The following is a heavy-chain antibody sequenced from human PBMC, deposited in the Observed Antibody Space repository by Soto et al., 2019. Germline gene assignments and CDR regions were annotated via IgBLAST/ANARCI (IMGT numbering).Heavy chain of an antibody. CDR1: GFTFDDYA. J-gene: IGHJ4*02. Sequence: EVQLVESGGGLVQPGRSLRLSCAASGFTFDDYAMHWVRQAPGKGLEWVSGISWNSGSIGYADSVKGRFTISRDNAKNSLYLQMNSLRAEDTALYYCASLAVAAQRGDYWGQGTLFTVSS. CDR3: ASLAVAAQRGDY. D-gene: IGHD6-19*01. V-gene: IGHV3-9*01. CDR2: ISWNSGSI.